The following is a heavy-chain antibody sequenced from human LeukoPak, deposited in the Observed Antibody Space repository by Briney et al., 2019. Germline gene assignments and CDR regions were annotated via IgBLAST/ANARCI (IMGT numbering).Heavy chain of an antibody. D-gene: IGHD4-17*01. CDR2: IYYSGST. Sequence: SETLSPTCTVSGGSISSYYWSWIRQPPGKGLEWIGYIYYSGSTNYNPSLKSRVTISVDTSKNQFSLKLSSVTAADTAVYYCARAVTTAYYYYYMVFWGKGTTVTVSS. CDR1: GGSISSYY. CDR3: ARAVTTAYYYYYMVF. V-gene: IGHV4-59*01. J-gene: IGHJ6*03.